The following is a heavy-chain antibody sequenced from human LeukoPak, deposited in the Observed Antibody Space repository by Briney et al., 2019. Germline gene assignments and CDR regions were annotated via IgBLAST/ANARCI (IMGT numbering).Heavy chain of an antibody. CDR3: AKVDGTVYFDY. CDR2: ISGSGGNT. V-gene: IGHV3-23*01. D-gene: IGHD5-24*01. CDR1: GFTFSTYA. J-gene: IGHJ4*02. Sequence: GGSLRLSCAASGFTFSTYAMTWVRQAPGKGLEWVSTISGSGGNTYYADSVKGRFTISRDNSKNTLSLQMNSLRAEDTAVYYCAKVDGTVYFDYWDQGTLVTVSS.